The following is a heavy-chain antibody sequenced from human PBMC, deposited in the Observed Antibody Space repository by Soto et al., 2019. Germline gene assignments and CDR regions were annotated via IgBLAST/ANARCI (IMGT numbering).Heavy chain of an antibody. CDR2: IHHTGRT. Sequence: QVQLQEMGPGLVKPSQTLTITCTVSGDSVNSGYWSWIRQFPGKGLEWMGNIHHTGRTFYNPSLKSRVAISIDTSKPLFSLKMMSISAADTAVYYCARTDAYNSSFFDSWGQGTVVTVSS. CDR1: GDSVNSGY. D-gene: IGHD1-1*01. V-gene: IGHV4-30-4*01. J-gene: IGHJ4*02. CDR3: ARTDAYNSSFFDS.